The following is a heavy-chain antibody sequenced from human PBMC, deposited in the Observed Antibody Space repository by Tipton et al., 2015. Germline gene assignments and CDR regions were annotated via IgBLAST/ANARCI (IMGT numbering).Heavy chain of an antibody. Sequence: SLRLSCAASGFHVRSSHMSWVRQAPGKGLEWVSILHTDGTTNYADSVKGRFTISRDNSKNTLYLQLDSLRAEDTAVYYCATHVRGGTAFGLVSGIHYYRSPMDFWGQGTTVTVSS. CDR1: GFHVRSSH. J-gene: IGHJ6*02. D-gene: IGHD3/OR15-3a*01. CDR3: ATHVRGGTAFGLVSGIHYYRSPMDF. CDR2: LHTDGTT. V-gene: IGHV3-53*01.